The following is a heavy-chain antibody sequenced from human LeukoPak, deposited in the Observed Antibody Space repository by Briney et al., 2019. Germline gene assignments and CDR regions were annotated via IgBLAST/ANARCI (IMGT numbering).Heavy chain of an antibody. D-gene: IGHD3-10*01. Sequence: GGSLRLSCAASGFTFSSYGMSWVRQAPGKGLEWVSAIGGRDGSTYYADSVKGRFTISRDNSKNTLYVQMNSLRAEDTAVYYCAKGHYYGSGGLDYWGQGTLVTVSS. J-gene: IGHJ4*02. V-gene: IGHV3-23*01. CDR3: AKGHYYGSGGLDY. CDR2: IGGRDGST. CDR1: GFTFSSYG.